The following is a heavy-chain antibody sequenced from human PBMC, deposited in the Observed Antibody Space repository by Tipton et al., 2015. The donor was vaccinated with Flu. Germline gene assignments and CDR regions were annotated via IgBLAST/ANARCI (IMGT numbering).Heavy chain of an antibody. V-gene: IGHV4-59*01. CDR2: IYYSGST. CDR1: GGSISSYY. Sequence: TLSLTCTVSGGSISSYYWSWIRQPPGKGLEWIGYIYYSGSTNYNPSLKSRVTISVDTSKNQFSLKLSSVTAADTAVYYCARGPPYYYDSSGYCHFDYWGQGTLVTVSS. J-gene: IGHJ4*02. D-gene: IGHD3-22*01. CDR3: ARGPPYYYDSSGYCHFDY.